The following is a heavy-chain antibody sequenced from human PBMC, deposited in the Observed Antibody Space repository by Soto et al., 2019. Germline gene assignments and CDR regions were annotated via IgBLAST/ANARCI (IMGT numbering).Heavy chain of an antibody. D-gene: IGHD6-13*01. CDR2: IKQDGSEK. CDR3: ARDSSSWYQMRKYNWFDP. Sequence: GGSLRLSCAASGFTFSSYWMSWVRQAPGKGLEWVANIKQDGSEKYYVDSVKGRFTISRDNAKNSLYLQMNSLRAEDTAVYYCARDSSSWYQMRKYNWFDPWGQGTLVTVSS. V-gene: IGHV3-7*05. J-gene: IGHJ5*02. CDR1: GFTFSSYW.